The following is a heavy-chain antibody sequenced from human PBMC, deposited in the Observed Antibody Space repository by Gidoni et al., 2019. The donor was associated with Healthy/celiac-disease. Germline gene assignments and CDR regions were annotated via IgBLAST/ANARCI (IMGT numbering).Heavy chain of an antibody. V-gene: IGHV3-13*01. D-gene: IGHD1-26*01. CDR2: IGTAGDT. CDR3: ARVSGSYFGHYYYGMDV. J-gene: IGHJ6*02. Sequence: EVQLVESGGGLVQPGGSLRLSCAASGFTFSSYDMHWVRQATGKGLEWVSAIGTAGDTYYPGSVKGRFTISRENAKNSLYLQMNSLRAEDTAVYYCARVSGSYFGHYYYGMDVWGQGTTVTVSS. CDR1: GFTFSSYD.